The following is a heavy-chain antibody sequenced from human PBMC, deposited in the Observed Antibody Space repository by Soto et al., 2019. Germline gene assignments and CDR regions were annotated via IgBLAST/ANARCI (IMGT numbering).Heavy chain of an antibody. CDR1: GFTFSSYS. Sequence: PGGSLRLSCAASGFTFSSYSMNWVRQAPGKGLEWVSSISSSSSYIYYADSVKGRFTISRDNAKNSLYLQMNSLRAEDTAVYYCARVYSSSWYAWFYPWGQGTLVPVSS. CDR2: ISSSSSYI. CDR3: ARVYSSSWYAWFYP. J-gene: IGHJ5*02. V-gene: IGHV3-21*01. D-gene: IGHD6-13*01.